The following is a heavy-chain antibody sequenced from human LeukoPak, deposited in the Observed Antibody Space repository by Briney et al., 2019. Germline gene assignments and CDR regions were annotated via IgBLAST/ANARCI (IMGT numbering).Heavy chain of an antibody. CDR2: ISAYNGNT. Sequence: GASVKVSCKASGYTFTSYGISWVRQAPGQGLEWMGWISAYNGNTNYAQKLQGRVTMTTDTSTSTAYMELRSLRSDDTAVYCCATANYDSSGYSFDYWGQGTLVTVSS. D-gene: IGHD3-22*01. CDR3: ATANYDSSGYSFDY. CDR1: GYTFTSYG. V-gene: IGHV1-18*01. J-gene: IGHJ4*02.